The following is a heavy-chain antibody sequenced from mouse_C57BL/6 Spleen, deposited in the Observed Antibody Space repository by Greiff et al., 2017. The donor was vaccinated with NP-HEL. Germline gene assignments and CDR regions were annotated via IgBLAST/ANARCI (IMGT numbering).Heavy chain of an antibody. CDR2: ISNGGGST. Sequence: DVMLVESGGGLVQPGGSLKLSCAASGFTFSDYYMYWVRQTPEKRLEWVAYISNGGGSTYYPDTVKGRFTISRDNAKNTLYLQMSRLKSEDTAMYYCAREGIYYDYDDYAMDYWGQGTSVTVSS. J-gene: IGHJ4*01. CDR1: GFTFSDYY. D-gene: IGHD2-4*01. CDR3: AREGIYYDYDDYAMDY. V-gene: IGHV5-12*01.